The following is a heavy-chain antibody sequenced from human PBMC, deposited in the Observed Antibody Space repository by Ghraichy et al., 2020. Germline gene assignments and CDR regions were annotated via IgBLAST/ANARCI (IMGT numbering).Heavy chain of an antibody. D-gene: IGHD3-10*01. CDR1: GFTFSDYW. CDR2: VNGDGSST. Sequence: GGSLRLSCAASGFTFSDYWIHWVRQAPGEGLVWVSRVNGDGSSTAYADSVEGQFTISRDNAKNTLYLQMNSLRGEDTAVYYCTRDNGFCSGSGSHTPAFDYWGQGALVTVSS. CDR3: TRDNGFCSGSGSHTPAFDY. J-gene: IGHJ4*02. V-gene: IGHV3-74*03.